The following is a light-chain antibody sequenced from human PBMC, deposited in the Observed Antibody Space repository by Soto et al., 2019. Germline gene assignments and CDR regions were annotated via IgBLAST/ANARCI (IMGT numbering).Light chain of an antibody. CDR2: GNS. CDR3: QFYDRSLGAL. CDR1: SSNIGAGYD. V-gene: IGLV1-40*01. J-gene: IGLJ3*02. Sequence: QSVLTQPPSVSGAPGQRVTISCTGSSSNIGAGYDVHWYQQLPGTAPKLLIYGNSNRPSGVPDQFSGSKSGTSASLAITGLQAEEEADYYCQFYDRSLGALFGGGTQLTVL.